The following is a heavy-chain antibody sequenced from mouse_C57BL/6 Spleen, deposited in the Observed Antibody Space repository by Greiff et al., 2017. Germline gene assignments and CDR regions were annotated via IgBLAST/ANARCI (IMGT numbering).Heavy chain of an antibody. Sequence: EVHLVESEGGLVQPGSSMKLSCTASGFTFSDYYMAWVRQVPEKGLEWVANINYDGSSTYYLDSLKSRFIISRDNAKNILYLQMSSLKSEDTATYYCARDKRDNWDAYFDYWGQGTTLTVSS. V-gene: IGHV5-16*01. D-gene: IGHD4-1*01. CDR2: INYDGSST. J-gene: IGHJ2*01. CDR1: GFTFSDYY. CDR3: ARDKRDNWDAYFDY.